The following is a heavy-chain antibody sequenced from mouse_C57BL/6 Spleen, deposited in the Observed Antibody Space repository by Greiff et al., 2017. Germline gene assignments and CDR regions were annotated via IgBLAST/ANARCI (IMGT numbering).Heavy chain of an antibody. D-gene: IGHD2-5*01. J-gene: IGHJ4*01. CDR1: GYTFTSYW. CDR2: INPSNGGT. V-gene: IGHV1-53*01. CDR3: ASSNYVEGGAMDY. Sequence: VQLQQPGTELVKPGASVKLSCKASGYTFTSYWMHWVKQRPGQGLEWIGNINPSNGGTNYNAKFKSKATLTVDKSSSTAYMQLSSLTSEDSAVYYCASSNYVEGGAMDYWGQGTSVTVSS.